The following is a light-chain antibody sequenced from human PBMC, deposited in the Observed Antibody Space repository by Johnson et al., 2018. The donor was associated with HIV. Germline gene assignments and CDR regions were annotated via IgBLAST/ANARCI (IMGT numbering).Light chain of an antibody. Sequence: QAVLTQPPSVSAAPGQQVTISCSGSSSNIGNNYVSWYQQLPGTAPKLLIYENNKRPSGIPDRFSGSKSGTSATLGITGLQTGDEVDYYCGTWDTSLSAGYVFGTGTKVTVL. CDR2: ENN. J-gene: IGLJ1*01. V-gene: IGLV1-51*02. CDR3: GTWDTSLSAGYV. CDR1: SSNIGNNY.